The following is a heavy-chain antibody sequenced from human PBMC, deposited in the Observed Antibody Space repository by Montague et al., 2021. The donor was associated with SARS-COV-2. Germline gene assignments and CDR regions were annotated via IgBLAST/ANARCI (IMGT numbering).Heavy chain of an antibody. CDR3: ARAPHYYGSGSYNSYYFDY. J-gene: IGHJ4*02. D-gene: IGHD3-10*01. Sequence: SETLSLTCTVSGGSISSSNWWNWVRQPPGKGLEWIGEIYHSGNTNCNPSLKSRVTISVDKSKNQFSLKLSSATAADTAVYYCARAPHYYGSGSYNSYYFDYWGQGTLVTVSS. CDR2: IYHSGNT. V-gene: IGHV4-4*02. CDR1: GGSISSSNW.